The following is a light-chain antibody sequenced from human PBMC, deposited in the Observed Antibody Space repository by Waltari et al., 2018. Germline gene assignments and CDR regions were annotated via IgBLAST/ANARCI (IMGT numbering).Light chain of an antibody. J-gene: IGLJ3*02. CDR3: QSYDITLSASV. Sequence: QSVLTQPPSVSGAPGQRVTISCTRSSSNIGAGYDVHWYQQLPGTAPKLLIYNDNNRPSGVPDRFSGSKSGTSASLAITGLQAEDEADYYCQSYDITLSASVFAGGTKLTV. CDR2: NDN. V-gene: IGLV1-40*01. CDR1: SSNIGAGYD.